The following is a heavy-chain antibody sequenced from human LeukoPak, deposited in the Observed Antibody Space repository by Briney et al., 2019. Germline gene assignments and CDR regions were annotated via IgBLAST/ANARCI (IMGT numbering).Heavy chain of an antibody. J-gene: IGHJ4*02. V-gene: IGHV4-34*01. Sequence: SETLSLTCAVYGGSFSGYYWSWIRQPPGKGLEWIGEINHSGSTNYNPSLKSRVTISVDTSKNQFSLKLSSVTAADTAVYYCASLHDGSGSYLKGPYYFDYWAREPWSPSPQ. CDR3: ASLHDGSGSYLKGPYYFDY. CDR1: GGSFSGYY. CDR2: INHSGST. D-gene: IGHD3-10*01.